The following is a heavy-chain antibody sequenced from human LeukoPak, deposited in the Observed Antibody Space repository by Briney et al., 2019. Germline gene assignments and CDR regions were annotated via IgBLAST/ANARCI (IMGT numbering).Heavy chain of an antibody. D-gene: IGHD1-26*01. Sequence: GASVKVSCKASGYTFTSYYMHWVRQAPGQGLEWMGIINPSGGSTSYAQKFQGRVTMTRDTSTSTVYMGLSSLRSEDTAVYYCARASGSYWWFDSWGQGTLVTVSS. V-gene: IGHV1-46*01. CDR1: GYTFTSYY. CDR2: INPSGGST. J-gene: IGHJ5*01. CDR3: ARASGSYWWFDS.